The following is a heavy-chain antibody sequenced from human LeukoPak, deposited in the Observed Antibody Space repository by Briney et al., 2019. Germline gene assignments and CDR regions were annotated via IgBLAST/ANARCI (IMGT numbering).Heavy chain of an antibody. CDR3: ARVPGESSGYPYFDY. Sequence: SETLSLTCTVSGGSISSGDYYWSWIRQPPGKGLQWIGHIYYSGSTYYNPSPKSRITISLDTSKNQFSLRLSSVTAADTAVYYCARVPGESSGYPYFDYWGQGTLVTVSS. CDR1: GGSISSGDYY. D-gene: IGHD3-22*01. CDR2: IYYSGST. J-gene: IGHJ4*02. V-gene: IGHV4-30-4*08.